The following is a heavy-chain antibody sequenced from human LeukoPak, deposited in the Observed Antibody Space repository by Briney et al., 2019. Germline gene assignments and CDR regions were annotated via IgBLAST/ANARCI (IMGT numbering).Heavy chain of an antibody. D-gene: IGHD3-10*01. CDR2: LRGNDET. CDR1: GISFRSYA. CDR3: ARASWVSDPDAVR. V-gene: IGHV3-23*01. Sequence: GGSLTLSCAASGISFRSYAMSWVRQAPARGPEWVSSLRGNDETFYADSVKGRFTLSRDDYRNTVYLQLNNLRVEDTAIYYCARASWVSDPDAVRWGQGTQVTVSS. J-gene: IGHJ4*02.